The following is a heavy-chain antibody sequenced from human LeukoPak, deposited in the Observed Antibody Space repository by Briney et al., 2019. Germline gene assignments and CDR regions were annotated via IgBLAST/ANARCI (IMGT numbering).Heavy chain of an antibody. Sequence: PGGSLRLSCAASGFTFRSYWMSWVRQAPGKGLEWVANIKQDGSEKYYVDSVKGRFTISRDNAKNSLYLQMNSLRAEDTAVYYCEMVDSSGYLFDYWGQGTLVTVSS. J-gene: IGHJ4*02. D-gene: IGHD3-22*01. CDR3: EMVDSSGYLFDY. CDR1: GFTFRSYW. CDR2: IKQDGSEK. V-gene: IGHV3-7*01.